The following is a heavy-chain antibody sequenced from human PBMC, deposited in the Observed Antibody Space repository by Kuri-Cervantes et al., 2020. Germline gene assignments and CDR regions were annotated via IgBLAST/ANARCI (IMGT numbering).Heavy chain of an antibody. V-gene: IGHV4-39*02. CDR1: GASISSSSNY. Sequence: SETLSLTCTVSGASISSSSNYWGWIRQPPGKGLEWIGSISYHGNTDYNPSLKSRLTISLDTSKNLFSLRLSSVTAADTAAYYCAWGDGMDVWGQGTTVTVSS. J-gene: IGHJ6*02. D-gene: IGHD3-16*01. CDR3: AWGDGMDV. CDR2: ISYHGNT.